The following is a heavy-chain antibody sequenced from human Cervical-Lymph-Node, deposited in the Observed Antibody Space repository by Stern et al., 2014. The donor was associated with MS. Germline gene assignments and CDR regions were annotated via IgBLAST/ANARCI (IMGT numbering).Heavy chain of an antibody. CDR2: IITGNGDT. CDR3: TSLSGPLDS. D-gene: IGHD3-10*01. J-gene: IGHJ5*01. CDR1: GHTFA. V-gene: IGHV1-3*04. Sequence: QLVQSGAEVKKPGASVKVSCKASGHTFAVHWVRQAPGQRLEWMGRIITGNGDTSYSQKFQGRVTIARDTFASTAYMELRSLRSEDTAVYYCTSLSGPLDSWGQGTLVTVSS.